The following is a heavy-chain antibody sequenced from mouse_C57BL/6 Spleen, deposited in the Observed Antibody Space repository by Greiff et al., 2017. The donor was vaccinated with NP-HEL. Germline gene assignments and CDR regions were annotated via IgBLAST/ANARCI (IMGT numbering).Heavy chain of an antibody. J-gene: IGHJ4*01. CDR2: IDPSDSYT. CDR3: ARRGKLYYGNYEAMDY. V-gene: IGHV1-50*01. Sequence: VQLQQPGAELVKPGASVKLSCKASGYTFTSYWMQWVKQRPGQGLEWIGEIDPSDSYTNYNQKFKGKAPLTVDTSSSPAYMQLSSLTSEDSAVYYCARRGKLYYGNYEAMDYWGQGTSVTVSS. CDR1: GYTFTSYW. D-gene: IGHD2-1*01.